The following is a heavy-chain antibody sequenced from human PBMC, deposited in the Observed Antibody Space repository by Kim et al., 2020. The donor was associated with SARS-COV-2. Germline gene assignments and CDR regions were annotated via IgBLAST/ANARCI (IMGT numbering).Heavy chain of an antibody. J-gene: IGHJ5*02. CDR3: ARGRSNYYASGKYNWFDP. Sequence: SETLSLTCAVYGGSFSGYYWSWIRQPPGKGLEWIGEINHSGSTKYNPSLKSGVTISVDTSKNQFSLKLSSVTAADTAVYYCARGRSNYYASGKYNWFDPSGQGTLVTVSS. CDR2: INHSGST. D-gene: IGHD3-10*01. V-gene: IGHV4-34*01. CDR1: GGSFSGYY.